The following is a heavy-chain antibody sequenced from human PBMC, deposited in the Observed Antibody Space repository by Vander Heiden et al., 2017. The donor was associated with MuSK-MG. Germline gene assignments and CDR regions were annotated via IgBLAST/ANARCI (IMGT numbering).Heavy chain of an antibody. CDR3: ARLLGVVPASFSGPWFDA. V-gene: IGHV1-2*05. CDR1: GYTFTGYY. Sequence: QVQLVPSGAEVKTPGASVKVSCKASGYTFTGYYVHWVRQAPGQGLEWMGRINPNSGGTNYDQKLLGMGTMTRDTSISTAYRGLSMVSSDETDVYDGARLLGVVPASFSGPWFDAWGQGTMVTVSS. D-gene: IGHD2-2*01. CDR2: INPNSGGT. J-gene: IGHJ5*02.